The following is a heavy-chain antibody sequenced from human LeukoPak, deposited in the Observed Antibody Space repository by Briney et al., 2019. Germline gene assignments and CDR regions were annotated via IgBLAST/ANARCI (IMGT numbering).Heavy chain of an antibody. CDR3: ARDAYTTGADY. J-gene: IGHJ4*02. V-gene: IGHV1-18*01. CDR2: ISAYNGNA. D-gene: IGHD3-16*01. CDR1: GYTFTSYG. Sequence: ASVKVSCKASGYTFTSYGVSWVRQAPGQGLEWMGWISAYNGNANYVQRLQGRVTLTTDTSTTTAYMELRSLTSDDTAVYYCARDAYTTGADYWGQGTLVTVSS.